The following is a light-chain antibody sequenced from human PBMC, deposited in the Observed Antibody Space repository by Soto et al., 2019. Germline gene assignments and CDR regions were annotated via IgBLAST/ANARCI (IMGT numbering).Light chain of an antibody. CDR1: SSDVGGYNY. CDR2: EVS. J-gene: IGLJ3*02. Sequence: QSALTQPASVSGSPGQSITISCTGTSSDVGGYNYVSWYQQHPGKAPKLMIYEVSNRPSGVSNRFSGSQSGNTASLTISGLQAEDEADYYCSSYTTSSTHWVFGGGTQLTVL. CDR3: SSYTTSSTHWV. V-gene: IGLV2-14*01.